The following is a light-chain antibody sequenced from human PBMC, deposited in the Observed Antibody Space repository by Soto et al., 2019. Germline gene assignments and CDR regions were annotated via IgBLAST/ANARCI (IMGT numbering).Light chain of an antibody. CDR3: TSWTTSTTMK. J-gene: IGLJ2*01. CDR2: DVN. CDR1: SSDVGAYNY. V-gene: IGLV2-14*01. Sequence: QSALTQPASVSGSPGQSTTISCTGTSSDVGAYNYVSWYQQHPGKAPKLMIYDVNIRPSGVSNRFSGSKSGNTASLTISGLQAEDEADYYCTSWTTSTTMKFGGGTKVTVL.